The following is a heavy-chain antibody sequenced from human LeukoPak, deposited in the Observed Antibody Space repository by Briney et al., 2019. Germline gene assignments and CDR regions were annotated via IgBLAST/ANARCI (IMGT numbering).Heavy chain of an antibody. J-gene: IGHJ5*02. CDR3: AKDPSSSWSRLFDP. D-gene: IGHD6-13*01. CDR2: ISGSGGST. CDR1: GFNFSDYY. V-gene: IGHV3-23*01. Sequence: PGGSLRLSCAASGFNFSDYYMIWVRQAPGKGLEWVSAISGSGGSTYYADSVKGRFTISRDNSKNTLYLQMNSLRAEDTAVYYCAKDPSSSWSRLFDPWGQGTLVTVSS.